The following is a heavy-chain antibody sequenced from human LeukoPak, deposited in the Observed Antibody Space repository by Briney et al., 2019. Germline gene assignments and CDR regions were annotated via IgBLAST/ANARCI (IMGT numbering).Heavy chain of an antibody. V-gene: IGHV4-39*01. J-gene: IGHJ6*03. CDR3: ASNLYIAGSSWYYMDV. D-gene: IGHD6-13*01. CDR2: IYYSGST. Sequence: PSETLSLTCTVSGGSISSSSYYWGWIRQPPGKGLEWIGSIYYSGSTYYNPSLKSRVTISVDTSKNQFSLKLSSVTAADTAVYYCASNLYIAGSSWYYMDVWGKGTTVTVSS. CDR1: GGSISSSSYY.